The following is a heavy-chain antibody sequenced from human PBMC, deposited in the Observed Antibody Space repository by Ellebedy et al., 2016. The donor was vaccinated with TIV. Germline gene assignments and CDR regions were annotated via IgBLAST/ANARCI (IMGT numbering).Heavy chain of an antibody. Sequence: GGSLRLSCAASGFSFTSCAMHWVRQPPGKGLQWVSSISSNPRYRNYTDSVKGRFTISRDNAKNSLSLQMDSLRAEDTAVYYCVTDRGEGGLLSFFDFWGRGTLVTVSS. D-gene: IGHD2/OR15-2a*01. CDR2: ISSNPRYR. CDR1: GFSFTSCA. V-gene: IGHV3-21*01. J-gene: IGHJ4*02. CDR3: VTDRGEGGLLSFFDF.